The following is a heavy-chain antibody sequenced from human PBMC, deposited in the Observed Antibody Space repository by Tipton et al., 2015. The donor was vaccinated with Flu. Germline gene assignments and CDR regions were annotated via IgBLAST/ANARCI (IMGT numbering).Heavy chain of an antibody. V-gene: IGHV4-38-2*01. CDR3: ARHTGDSVRGVIDY. CDR2: IYHSGST. J-gene: IGHJ4*02. CDR1: GSSLSSGGGYY. D-gene: IGHD3-10*02. Sequence: TLSLTCGVSGSSLSSGGGYYWGWVRQSPGKGLEWIGTIYHSGSTYYNPSLKSRLTMSVDTSKNQFSLKLSSMTAADTAVYYCARHTGDSVRGVIDYWGQGTLVTVSS.